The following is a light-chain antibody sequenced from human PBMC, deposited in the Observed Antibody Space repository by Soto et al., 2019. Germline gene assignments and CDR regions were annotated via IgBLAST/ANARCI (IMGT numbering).Light chain of an antibody. CDR1: QGVGRY. CDR3: HYHTDWPPYT. Sequence: EMVLTQSPATLSLSPGDRATLSCRASQGVGRYLAWYQQRTGQAPRLLIYDSSNRVPGIPARFSGNGSGRAFSLTISSLEPEDFAVYYCHYHTDWPPYTFGQGTTLEI. V-gene: IGKV3-11*02. CDR2: DSS. J-gene: IGKJ2*01.